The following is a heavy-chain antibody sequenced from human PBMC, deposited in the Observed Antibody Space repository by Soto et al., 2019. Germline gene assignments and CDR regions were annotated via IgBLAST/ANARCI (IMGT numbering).Heavy chain of an antibody. CDR3: AWSHLDPPVTAIQTLNWFDP. V-gene: IGHV1-69*12. CDR2: IIPIFGTA. D-gene: IGHD2-21*02. CDR1: GGTFSSYA. J-gene: IGHJ5*02. Sequence: QVQLVQSGAEVKKPGSSVKVSCKASGGTFSSYAISWVRQAPGQGLEWMGGIIPIFGTANYAQKFQGRVTITADESTSTAYMELSSLRSEDTAVYYCAWSHLDPPVTAIQTLNWFDPWGQGTLVTVSS.